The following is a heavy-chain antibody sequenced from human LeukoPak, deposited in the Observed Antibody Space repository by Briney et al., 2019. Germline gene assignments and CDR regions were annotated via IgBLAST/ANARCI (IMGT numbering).Heavy chain of an antibody. V-gene: IGHV4-61*01. CDR1: GGSVSSGSYY. Sequence: PSETLSLTCTVSGGSVSSGSYYWSWIRQPPGKGLEWIGYIYYSGSTNYNYSLKSRVTISADTSKNQFSLKLSSVTAADTAMYYCARDPGRWQQLGYFDYWGQGTLVTVSS. CDR3: ARDPGRWQQLGYFDY. CDR2: IYYSGST. D-gene: IGHD5-24*01. J-gene: IGHJ4*02.